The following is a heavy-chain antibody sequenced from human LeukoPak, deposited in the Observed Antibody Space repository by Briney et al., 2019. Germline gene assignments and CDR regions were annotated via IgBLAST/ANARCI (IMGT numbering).Heavy chain of an antibody. CDR1: GESFSGYY. D-gene: IGHD5-12*01. J-gene: IGHJ4*02. V-gene: IGHV4-34*01. CDR2: INHSGST. CDR3: ARVVKGVGYSGYAPFNY. Sequence: SETLSLTCAVYGESFSGYYWSWIRQPPGKGLEWIGEINHSGSTNYNPSLKSRVTISVDTSKNQFSLKLNSVTAADTAVYYCARVVKGVGYSGYAPFNYWGQGTLVTVSS.